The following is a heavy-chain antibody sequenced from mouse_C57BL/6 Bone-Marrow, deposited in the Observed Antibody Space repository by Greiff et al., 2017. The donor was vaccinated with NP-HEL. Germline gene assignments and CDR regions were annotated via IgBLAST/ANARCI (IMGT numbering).Heavy chain of an antibody. Sequence: VQLKQSGPELVKPGASVKISCKASGYSFTDYNMNWVKQSNGKSLEWIGVINPNYGTTSYNQKFKGKATLTVDQSSSTAYMQLHSLTSVDSAVYYCARSDYYGSSFYAMDYWGQGTSVTVSS. CDR3: ARSDYYGSSFYAMDY. CDR1: GYSFTDYN. CDR2: INPNYGTT. V-gene: IGHV1-39*01. D-gene: IGHD1-1*01. J-gene: IGHJ4*01.